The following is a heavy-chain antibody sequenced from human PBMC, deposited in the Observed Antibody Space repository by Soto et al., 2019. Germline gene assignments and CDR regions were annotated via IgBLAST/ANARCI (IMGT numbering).Heavy chain of an antibody. D-gene: IGHD1-26*01. CDR1: GGSISISSYY. Sequence: PSETLSLTCTVSGGSISISSYYWGWIRQPPGKGLEWIGSIYYTGNTYYDPSLKSRVTISVDTPKNQFSLKLSSVTAADTAVYYCARKLVGATDDFDYWGQGTLVTVSS. J-gene: IGHJ4*02. V-gene: IGHV4-39*01. CDR3: ARKLVGATDDFDY. CDR2: IYYTGNT.